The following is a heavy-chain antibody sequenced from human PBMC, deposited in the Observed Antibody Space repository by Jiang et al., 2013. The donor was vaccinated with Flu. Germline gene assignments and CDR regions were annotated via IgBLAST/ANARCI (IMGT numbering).Heavy chain of an antibody. CDR1: GGSISSSNYY. V-gene: IGHV4-39*01. J-gene: IGHJ4*02. CDR3: GRGRTPIDY. Sequence: GPGLVKPSETLSLTCTVSGGSISSSNYYWGWIRQPPGKGLEWIGYIYYSGSTYYNPSLKSRVTISVDTSRIQFSLKLSSVTAADTAVYYCGRGRTPIDYWGQGTLVTVSS. CDR2: IYYSGST. D-gene: IGHD1-14*01.